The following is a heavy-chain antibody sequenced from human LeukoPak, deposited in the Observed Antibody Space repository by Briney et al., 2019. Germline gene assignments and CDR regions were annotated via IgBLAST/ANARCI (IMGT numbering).Heavy chain of an antibody. CDR1: GGTFSSYA. J-gene: IGHJ6*02. D-gene: IGHD6-19*01. CDR2: FDPEDGET. V-gene: IGHV1-24*01. Sequence: ASVKVSCKASGGTFSSYAISWVRQAPGKGLEWMGGFDPEDGETIYAQKFQGRVTMTEDTSTDTAYMELSSLRSEDTAVYYCATGPDSSGNNYGMDVWGQGTTVTVSS. CDR3: ATGPDSSGNNYGMDV.